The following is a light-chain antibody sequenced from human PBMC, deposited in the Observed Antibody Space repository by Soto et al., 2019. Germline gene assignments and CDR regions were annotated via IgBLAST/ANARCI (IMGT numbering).Light chain of an antibody. Sequence: QSALTQPASVSGSPGQSITISCAGTSSDIGGYNFVSWYQQHPGKAPKLMIFEVTKRPSGVSNRFSGSKSGNTASLTISGLQAEDEADYYCFSYTSSTTNVFGSGTKLTVL. CDR3: FSYTSSTTNV. CDR1: SSDIGGYNF. CDR2: EVT. V-gene: IGLV2-14*01. J-gene: IGLJ1*01.